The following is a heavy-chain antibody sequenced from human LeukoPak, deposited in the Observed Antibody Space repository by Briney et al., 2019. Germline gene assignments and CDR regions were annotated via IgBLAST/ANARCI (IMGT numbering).Heavy chain of an antibody. J-gene: IGHJ3*02. CDR1: GFTFSSYS. CDR3: ARPNYYDSSGSMGWAFDI. D-gene: IGHD3-22*01. CDR2: ISSSSSYI. Sequence: GGSLRLSRAASGFTFSSYSMNWVRQAPGKGLEWVSSISSSSSYIYYADSVKGRFTISRDNAKNSLYLQMNSLRAEDTAVYYCARPNYYDSSGSMGWAFDIWGQGTMVTVSS. V-gene: IGHV3-21*01.